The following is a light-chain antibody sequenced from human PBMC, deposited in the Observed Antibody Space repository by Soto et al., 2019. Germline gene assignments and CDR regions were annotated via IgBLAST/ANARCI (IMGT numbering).Light chain of an antibody. V-gene: IGLV4-69*01. CDR1: SGHSSYA. J-gene: IGLJ2*01. CDR2: LNSDGSH. Sequence: QPVLTQSPSASASLGASVKLTCTLSSGHSSYAIAWHQQQPEKGPRSLMKLNSDGSHSKGDGIPDRFSGSSSGAERYLTISSLQAEDEADYYCQTWGTGVVFGGGTKVTVL. CDR3: QTWGTGVV.